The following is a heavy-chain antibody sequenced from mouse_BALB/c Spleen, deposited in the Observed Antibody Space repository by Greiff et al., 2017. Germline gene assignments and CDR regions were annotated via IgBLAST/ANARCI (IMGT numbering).Heavy chain of an antibody. CDR1: GFTFSSYG. D-gene: IGHD3-3*01. J-gene: IGHJ2*01. Sequence: EVKLVESGGGLVQPGGSLKLSCAASGFTFSSYGMSWVRQTPDKRLELVATINSNGGSTYYPDSVKGRFTISRDNAKNTLYLQMSSLKSEDTAMYYCARGTDGYFDYWGQGTTLTVSS. CDR3: ARGTDGYFDY. V-gene: IGHV5-6-3*01. CDR2: INSNGGST.